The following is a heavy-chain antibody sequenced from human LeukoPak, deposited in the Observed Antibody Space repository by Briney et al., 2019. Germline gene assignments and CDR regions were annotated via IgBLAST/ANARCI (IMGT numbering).Heavy chain of an antibody. CDR1: GGSISSTIYY. Sequence: SETLSLTCTVSGGSISSTIYYWGWIRQPPGKGLEWIGSIYYTGSTYYSPSLKSRVTISVDTSKNQFSLRLNSVTAADTAVYYCARGAVAYDYWGQGTLVTVSS. CDR3: ARGAVAYDY. V-gene: IGHV4-39*01. D-gene: IGHD6-19*01. J-gene: IGHJ4*02. CDR2: IYYTGST.